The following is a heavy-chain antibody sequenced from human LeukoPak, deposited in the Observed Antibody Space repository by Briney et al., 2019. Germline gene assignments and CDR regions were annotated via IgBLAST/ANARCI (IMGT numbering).Heavy chain of an antibody. Sequence: GGSLRLSCVASGFTFSSYGIHWVRQAPGKGLEWVAFIRYDGSNKYYADSVKGRFTISRDNSKNTLYLQMNSLRAEDTAVYYCAKDRAVYCSSTTCPIDHWGQGTLVTVSS. CDR2: IRYDGSNK. CDR1: GFTFSSYG. V-gene: IGHV3-30*02. CDR3: AKDRAVYCSSTTCPIDH. J-gene: IGHJ4*02. D-gene: IGHD2-2*01.